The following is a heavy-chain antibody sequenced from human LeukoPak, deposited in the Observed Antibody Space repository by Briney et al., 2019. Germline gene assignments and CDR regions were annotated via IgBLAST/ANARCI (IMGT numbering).Heavy chain of an antibody. Sequence: GGSLRLSCAASGFNFRNNDMSWVRQAPGKGLEWVSFISDSSSSTYYADSVRGRFTISRDNSKKTLYLRMNSLRVEDTAFYYCAKRACSYCYYFDYWGQGTLVTVSS. V-gene: IGHV3-23*01. J-gene: IGHJ4*02. D-gene: IGHD1-26*01. CDR1: GFNFRNND. CDR2: ISDSSSST. CDR3: AKRACSYCYYFDY.